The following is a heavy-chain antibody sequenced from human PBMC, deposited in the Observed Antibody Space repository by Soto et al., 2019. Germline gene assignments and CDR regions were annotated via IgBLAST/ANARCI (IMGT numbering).Heavy chain of an antibody. CDR2: INPNSGGT. D-gene: IGHD6-13*01. CDR1: GYTFTGYY. V-gene: IGHV1-2*04. Sequence: RASVKVSCKASGYTFTGYYMHWVRQAPGQGLEWMGWINPNSGGTNYAQKFQGWVTMTRDTSISTAYMELSRLRSDDTAVYYCARDFIAAAGYYFDYWGQGTLVTVSS. J-gene: IGHJ4*02. CDR3: ARDFIAAAGYYFDY.